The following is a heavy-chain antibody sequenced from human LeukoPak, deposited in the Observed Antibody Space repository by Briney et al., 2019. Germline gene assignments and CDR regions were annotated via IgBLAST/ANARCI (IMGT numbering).Heavy chain of an antibody. CDR3: ASGPWALYGQFDY. D-gene: IGHD2/OR15-2a*01. CDR1: GGSISSGSYY. CDR2: IYYSGST. J-gene: IGHJ4*02. V-gene: IGHV4-39*07. Sequence: SQTLSLTCTVSGGSISSGSYYWGWIRQPPGKGLEWIGSIYYSGSTYYNPSLKSRVTISVDTSKNQFSLKLSSVTAADTAVYYCASGPWALYGQFDYWGQGTLVTVSS.